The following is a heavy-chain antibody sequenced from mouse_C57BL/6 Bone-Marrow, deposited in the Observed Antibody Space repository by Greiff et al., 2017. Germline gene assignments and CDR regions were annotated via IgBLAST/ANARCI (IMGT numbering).Heavy chain of an antibody. Sequence: EVHLVESGGGLVKPGGSLKLSCAASGFTFSSYAMSWVRQTPEKRLEWVATISDGGSYTYYPDNVKGRFTISRDNAKNNLYLQMSHLKSEDTAMYYCARDGNYREAMDYWGQGTSVTVSS. J-gene: IGHJ4*01. CDR2: ISDGGSYT. V-gene: IGHV5-4*01. CDR3: ARDGNYREAMDY. D-gene: IGHD2-12*01. CDR1: GFTFSSYA.